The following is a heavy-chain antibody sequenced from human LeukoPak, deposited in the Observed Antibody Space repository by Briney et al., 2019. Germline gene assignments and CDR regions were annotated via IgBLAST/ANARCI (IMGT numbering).Heavy chain of an antibody. CDR3: ARDTAGVLRYFDWLNDGMDA. Sequence: GGSLRLSCAASGFTFSSYSMNWVRQAPGKGLEWVSSISSSSSYIYYADSVKGRFTISRDNAKNSLYLQMNSLRAEDTAVYYCARDTAGVLRYFDWLNDGMDAWGQGTTVTVSS. D-gene: IGHD3-9*01. V-gene: IGHV3-21*01. CDR2: ISSSSSYI. CDR1: GFTFSSYS. J-gene: IGHJ6*02.